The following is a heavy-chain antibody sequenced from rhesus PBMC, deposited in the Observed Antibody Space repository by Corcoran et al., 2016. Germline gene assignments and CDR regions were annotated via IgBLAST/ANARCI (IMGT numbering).Heavy chain of an antibody. D-gene: IGHD1-1*01. Sequence: QVQLQESGPGLLKPSETLSLTFAVPCGSISGGFGWFLIRLAPWQAREVIGRINSRSGNTYNNPSLKSRVTISTDTSKNQFSLKLSSVTAADTAVYYCARESGTAGTARSLDVWGRGVLVTVSS. J-gene: IGHJ5-2*02. CDR2: INSRSGNT. CDR3: ARESGTAGTARSLDV. CDR1: CGSISGGFG. V-gene: IGHV4S7*01.